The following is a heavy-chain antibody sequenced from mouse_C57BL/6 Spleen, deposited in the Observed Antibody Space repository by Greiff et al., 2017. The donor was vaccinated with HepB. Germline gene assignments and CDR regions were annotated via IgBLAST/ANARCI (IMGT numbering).Heavy chain of an antibody. CDR2: IYPGNSDT. J-gene: IGHJ2*01. CDR1: GYTFTSYW. D-gene: IGHD2-3*01. CDR3: TREAIYDCYPFDY. Sequence: VQLQQSGTVLARPGASVKMSCKTSGYTFTSYWMHWVKQRPGQGLEWIGAIYPGNSDTSYNQTFKGKAKLTAVTSASTAYMELSSLTTEDAAVYYCTREAIYDCYPFDYWGQGTTLTVSS. V-gene: IGHV1-5*01.